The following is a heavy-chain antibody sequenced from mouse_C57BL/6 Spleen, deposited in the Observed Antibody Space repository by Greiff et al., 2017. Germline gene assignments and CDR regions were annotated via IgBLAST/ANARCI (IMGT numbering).Heavy chain of an antibody. CDR2: ISSGSSTI. V-gene: IGHV5-17*01. CDR1: GFTFSDYG. Sequence: EVKVEESGGGLVKPGGSLKLSCAASGFTFSDYGMHWVRQAPEKGLEWVAYISSGSSTIYYADTVKGRFTISRDNAKNTLFLQMTSLRSEDTAMYYCARFYFDYWGQGTTLTVSS. J-gene: IGHJ2*01. CDR3: ARFYFDY.